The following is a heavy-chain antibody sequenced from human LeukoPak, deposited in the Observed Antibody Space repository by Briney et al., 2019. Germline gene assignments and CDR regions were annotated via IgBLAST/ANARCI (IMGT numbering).Heavy chain of an antibody. V-gene: IGHV3-48*04. J-gene: IGHJ6*04. CDR3: AELGITMIGGV. CDR1: GFSFSTTW. CDR2: ISSSGSTI. Sequence: HPGGSLRLSCAASGFSFSTTWMHWVRQAPGKGLEWVSYISSSGSTIYYADSVKGRFTISRDNAKNSLYLQMNSLRAEDTAVYYCAELGITMIGGVWGKGTTVTISS. D-gene: IGHD3-10*02.